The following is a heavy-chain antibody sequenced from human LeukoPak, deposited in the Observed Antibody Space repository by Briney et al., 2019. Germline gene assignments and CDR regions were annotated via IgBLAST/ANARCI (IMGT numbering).Heavy chain of an antibody. V-gene: IGHV4-34*01. J-gene: IGHJ6*02. CDR1: GGSFSGYY. CDR2: INHSGST. D-gene: IGHD5-18*01. Sequence: SETLSLTCAVYGGSFSGYYWSWIRQPPGKGLEWIGEINHSGSTNYNPSLKSRVTISVDTSKNQFSLKLSSVTAADTAVYYCARDRIQLYGRNYYYYGMDVWGQGTTVTVSS. CDR3: ARDRIQLYGRNYYYYGMDV.